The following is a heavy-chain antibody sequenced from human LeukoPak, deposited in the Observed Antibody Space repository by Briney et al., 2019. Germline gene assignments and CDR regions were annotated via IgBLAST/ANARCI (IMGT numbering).Heavy chain of an antibody. CDR3: ANDFRYSTS. CDR1: GFAFSKYA. D-gene: IGHD6-13*01. CDR2: ISASGDST. V-gene: IGHV3-23*01. J-gene: IGHJ5*02. Sequence: PGGSLRLSCAASGFAFSKYAMSWVRQAPGKGLEWVSGISASGDSTRYAESVKGRFTISRDNSKNTLYLLVNSLRADDTAVYYCANDFRYSTSWGQGTLVTVSS.